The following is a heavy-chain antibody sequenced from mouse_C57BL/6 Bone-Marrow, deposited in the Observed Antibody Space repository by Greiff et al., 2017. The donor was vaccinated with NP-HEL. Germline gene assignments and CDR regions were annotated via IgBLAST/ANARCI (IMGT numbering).Heavy chain of an antibody. CDR3: VRTATVVDYYFDY. CDR1: GFSFNTYA. J-gene: IGHJ2*01. D-gene: IGHD1-1*01. V-gene: IGHV10-1*01. CDR2: IRSKSNNYAT. Sequence: EVNVVESGGGLVQPKGSLKLSCAASGFSFNTYAMNWVRQAPGKGLEWVARIRSKSNNYATYYADSVKDRFTISRDDSESMLYLQMNNLKTEDTAMYYCVRTATVVDYYFDYWGQGTTLTVSS.